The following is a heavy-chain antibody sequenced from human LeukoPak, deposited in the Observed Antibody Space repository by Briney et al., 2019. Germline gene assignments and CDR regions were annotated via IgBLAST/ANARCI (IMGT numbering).Heavy chain of an antibody. CDR1: GYTFTSYY. Sequence: ASVKVSCKASGYTFTSYYMHWVRQAPGQGLEWMGIINPSGGSTSYAQKFQGRVTMTRDTSTSTVYMELSSLRSEDTAVYYCAKDAPYVEMATMVKAYYLDYWGQGTLVTVSS. J-gene: IGHJ4*02. V-gene: IGHV1-46*01. CDR3: AKDAPYVEMATMVKAYYLDY. CDR2: INPSGGST. D-gene: IGHD5-24*01.